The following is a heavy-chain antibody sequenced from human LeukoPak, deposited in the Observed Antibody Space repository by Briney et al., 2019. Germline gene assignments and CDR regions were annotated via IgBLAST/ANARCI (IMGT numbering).Heavy chain of an antibody. CDR3: ARGHTMVRRWEDY. CDR1: GYTFTGYY. V-gene: IGHV1-2*06. Sequence: ASVKVSCKASGYTFTGYYMHWVRQAPGQGLEWMGRINPNSGGTNYAQKFQGRVTMTRDTSISTAYMELSRLRSDDTAVYYCARGHTMVRRWEDYWCQGTLVTVSS. J-gene: IGHJ4*02. CDR2: INPNSGGT. D-gene: IGHD3-10*01.